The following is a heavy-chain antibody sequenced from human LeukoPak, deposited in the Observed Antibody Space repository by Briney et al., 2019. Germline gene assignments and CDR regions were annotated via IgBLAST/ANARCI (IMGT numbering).Heavy chain of an antibody. J-gene: IGHJ6*02. CDR2: IYYSGST. Sequence: PSETLSLTCTVSGGSISSYYWSWIRQPPGKGLEWIGYIYYSGSTNYNPSLKSRVTISVDTSKNQFSLKLSSVTAADTAVYYCASRAGGDGYRFYYGMDVWGQGTTVTVSS. CDR3: ASRAGGDGYRFYYGMDV. V-gene: IGHV4-59*01. D-gene: IGHD5-24*01. CDR1: GGSISSYY.